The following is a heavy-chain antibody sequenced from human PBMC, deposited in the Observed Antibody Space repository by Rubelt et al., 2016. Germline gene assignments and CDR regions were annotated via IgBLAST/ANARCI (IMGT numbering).Heavy chain of an antibody. CDR2: IYWDDDK. D-gene: IGHD2-21*02. V-gene: IGHV2-5*02. Sequence: QITLKESGPTLVKPTQTLTLTCTFSGFSLSTSGVGVGWIRQPPGKALEWLALIYWDDDKRYSPSLKSRLTITRHTSKNQVVLTMTNMDPMDTATYYCAHRPSVVVTTIGGSWFDPWGQGSRVSVSS. CDR1: GFSLSTSGVG. CDR3: AHRPSVVVTTIGGSWFDP. J-gene: IGHJ5*02.